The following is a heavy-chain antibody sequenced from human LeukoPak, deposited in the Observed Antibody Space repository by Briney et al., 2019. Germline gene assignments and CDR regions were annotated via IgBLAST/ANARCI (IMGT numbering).Heavy chain of an antibody. J-gene: IGHJ4*02. CDR3: ARLSGRDFDF. D-gene: IGHD1-26*01. V-gene: IGHV5-51*01. CDR1: GYGFTTYW. Sequence: GESLKISCNIGGYGFTTYWIGWVRLMSGEGLEWMGIIYPGDSETRYSPSFQGQVTMSVDKSISTAYLQWSSLKSSDTAMYNCARLSGRDFDFWGQGTLVTVSS. CDR2: IYPGDSET.